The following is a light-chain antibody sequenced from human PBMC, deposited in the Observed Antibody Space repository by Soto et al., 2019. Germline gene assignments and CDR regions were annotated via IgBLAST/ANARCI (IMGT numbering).Light chain of an antibody. V-gene: IGKV1-9*01. Sequence: DIQMTQSPSSLSASVGDIVTITFRASQGISNYLGWYQQKPGKAPKLLIYGASTLQSGVPSRFSGSGSGTDFTLTISSLQPEDFATYYCQQLNKYPSTFGGGTKVDIK. CDR3: QQLNKYPST. CDR2: GAS. J-gene: IGKJ4*01. CDR1: QGISNY.